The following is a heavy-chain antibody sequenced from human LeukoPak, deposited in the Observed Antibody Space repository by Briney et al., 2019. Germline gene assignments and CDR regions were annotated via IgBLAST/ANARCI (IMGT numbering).Heavy chain of an antibody. CDR3: ARVFRKDGYSYDGFDI. D-gene: IGHD5-24*01. CDR1: GGSISSGDYY. J-gene: IGHJ3*02. CDR2: IYASGST. V-gene: IGHV4-61*02. Sequence: SQTLTLTCTVSGGSISSGDYYWSWIRQPAGKGLEWIGRIYASGSTNYNPSLKSRVTISIDTSKNQFSLKVTSVTAADTAVYYCARVFRKDGYSYDGFDIWGQGTMDTVSS.